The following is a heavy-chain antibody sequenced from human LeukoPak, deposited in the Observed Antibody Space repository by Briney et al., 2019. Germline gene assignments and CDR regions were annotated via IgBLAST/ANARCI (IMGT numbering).Heavy chain of an antibody. Sequence: SETLSFTCTVSGGSISSSSYYWGWIRQPPGKGLEWIGSIYYSGSTYYNPSLKSRVTISVDTSKNQFSLKLSSVTAADTAVYYCATLVVIARPFTFDYWGQGTLVTVSS. CDR3: ATLVVIARPFTFDY. CDR2: IYYSGST. V-gene: IGHV4-39*01. CDR1: GGSISSSSYY. D-gene: IGHD2-15*01. J-gene: IGHJ4*02.